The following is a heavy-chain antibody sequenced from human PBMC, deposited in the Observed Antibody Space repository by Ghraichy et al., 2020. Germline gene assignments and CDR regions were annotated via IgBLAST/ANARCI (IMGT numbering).Heavy chain of an antibody. CDR3: ARDRSPGGGFDAFDI. CDR1: GGSISSYY. V-gene: IGHV4-59*01. J-gene: IGHJ3*02. Sequence: SETLSLTCTVSGGSISSYYWSWIRQPPGKGLEWIGYIYYSGSTNYNPSLKSRVTISVDTSKNQFSLKLSSVTAADTAVYYCARDRSPGGGFDAFDIWGQGTMVTVSS. D-gene: IGHD3-16*01. CDR2: IYYSGST.